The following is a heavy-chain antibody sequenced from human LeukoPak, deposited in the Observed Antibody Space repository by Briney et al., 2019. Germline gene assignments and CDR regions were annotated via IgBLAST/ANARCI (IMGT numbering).Heavy chain of an antibody. D-gene: IGHD1-26*01. J-gene: IGHJ4*02. CDR3: ASGSYYFDY. CDR1: GGSISSYY. V-gene: IGHV4-59*08. CDR2: IYYSGST. Sequence: SETLSLTCTVSGGSISSYYCSCIRQPPGKGLEWIGYIYYSGSTKYNPSLKSRATISVDTSKNQFSLKLSSVTAADTAVYYCASGSYYFDYWGQGTLVTVSS.